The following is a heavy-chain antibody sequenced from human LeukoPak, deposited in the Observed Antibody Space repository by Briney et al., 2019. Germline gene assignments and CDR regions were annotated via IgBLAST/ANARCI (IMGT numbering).Heavy chain of an antibody. CDR1: GFTFRNYW. D-gene: IGHD6-13*01. J-gene: IGHJ4*02. CDR3: ASASSHRIAAGGDY. CDR2: INRSGSSK. Sequence: PGGSLRLSCAASGFTFRNYWMHWVRQAPGRGLVWVSGINRSGSSKNYADFVKGRFTISRDNAKKTLYLQMNRLRAEDTAEYCCASASSHRIAAGGDYWGQGTLVTVSS. V-gene: IGHV3-74*01.